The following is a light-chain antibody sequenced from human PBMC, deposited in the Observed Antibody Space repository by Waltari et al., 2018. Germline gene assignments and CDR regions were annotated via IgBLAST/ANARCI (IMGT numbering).Light chain of an antibody. Sequence: SSDLTQDPAVSVALGQTVRITCQGDILINYYGNWCRQKPGQPPELVIYGKNNRPSGIPDRFSASSSGNTASLIITGAQAEDEADYYCSSRELSGHVVFGGGTRLTVL. CDR1: ILINYY. V-gene: IGLV3-19*01. J-gene: IGLJ2*01. CDR3: SSRELSGHVV. CDR2: GKN.